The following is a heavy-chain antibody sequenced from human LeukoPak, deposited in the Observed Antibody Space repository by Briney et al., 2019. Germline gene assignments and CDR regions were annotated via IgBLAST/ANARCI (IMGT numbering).Heavy chain of an antibody. CDR3: ARDYCGSGSYYGMDV. Sequence: PSETLSLTCSVSGGSISSSNWWSWVRQPPRKGLEGIGAIYHSGSTNYNPSLKSRVTISVDKSKNQFSLKLSSVTAADTAVYYCARDYCGSGSYYGMDVWGKGTTVTVSS. CDR2: IYHSGST. V-gene: IGHV4-4*02. D-gene: IGHD3-10*01. CDR1: GGSISSSNW. J-gene: IGHJ6*04.